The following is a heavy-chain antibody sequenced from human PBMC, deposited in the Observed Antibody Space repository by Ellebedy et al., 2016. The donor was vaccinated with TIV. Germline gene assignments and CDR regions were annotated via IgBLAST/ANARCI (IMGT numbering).Heavy chain of an antibody. D-gene: IGHD6-19*01. CDR2: IIGRDGFT. CDR1: GSTFSVFD. V-gene: IGHV3-23*01. Sequence: PGESLRLSCALSGSTFSVFDMTPVLQTPGMWLEWVSGIIGRDGFTYYAYSVKGRVNISRDNSKNTLYLQMNSLRVEDTAVYYCAKGSWLDDSWGHGTLVTVSS. J-gene: IGHJ5*01. CDR3: AKGSWLDDS.